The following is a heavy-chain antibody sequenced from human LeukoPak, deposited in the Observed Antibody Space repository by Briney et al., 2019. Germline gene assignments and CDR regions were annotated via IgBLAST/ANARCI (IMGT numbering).Heavy chain of an antibody. CDR2: IYSGGST. J-gene: IGHJ4*02. Sequence: QPGGSLRLSCAVSGFTVSSNYMNWVRQAPGKGLEWVSVIYSGGSTYYADSVKARVIISRDNSKNTLYLQMHSLRAEDTAVYYCARDVGYPGGTFLDYWGQGTLVTVSS. V-gene: IGHV3-66*01. CDR1: GFTVSSNY. D-gene: IGHD5-18*01. CDR3: ARDVGYPGGTFLDY.